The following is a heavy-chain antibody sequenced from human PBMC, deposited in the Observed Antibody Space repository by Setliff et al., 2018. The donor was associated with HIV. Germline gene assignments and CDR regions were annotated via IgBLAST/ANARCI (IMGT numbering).Heavy chain of an antibody. J-gene: IGHJ4*02. D-gene: IGHD6-6*01. CDR3: ARDDEYSSSSADY. CDR1: GFTFSSYS. V-gene: IGHV3-21*01. Sequence: GGSLRLSCAASGFTFSSYSVNWVRQAPGKGLEWVSSISSGSSYKYYADSVKGRFTMSRDNAKNLLYLQMNSLRAEDTALYYCARDDEYSSSSADYWGQGTLVTVSS. CDR2: ISSGSSYK.